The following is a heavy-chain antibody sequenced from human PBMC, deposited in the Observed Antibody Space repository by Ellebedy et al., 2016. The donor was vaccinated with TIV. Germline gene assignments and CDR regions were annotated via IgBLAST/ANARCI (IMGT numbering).Heavy chain of an antibody. Sequence: MPSETLSLTCTVSGGSISSYYWSWIRQPPGKGLEWIGYIYYSGSTNYNPSLKSRVTISVDTSKNQFSLRLTSVTAAETAVYYCARVVWQQPVSYAFDIWGQGTMVTVSS. V-gene: IGHV4-59*01. D-gene: IGHD6-13*01. J-gene: IGHJ3*02. CDR1: GGSISSYY. CDR2: IYYSGST. CDR3: ARVVWQQPVSYAFDI.